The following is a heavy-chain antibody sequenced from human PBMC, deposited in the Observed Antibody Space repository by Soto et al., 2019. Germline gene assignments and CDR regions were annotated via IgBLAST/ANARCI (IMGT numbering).Heavy chain of an antibody. CDR1: GFTFSSYS. J-gene: IGHJ4*02. Sequence: EVQLVESGGGLVKPGGSLRLSCAASGFTFSSYSMNWVRQAPGKGLEWVSSISSSSSYIYYADSVKGRFTISRDNAKNSLYLQMNSLRAEDTAVYYCARVRVGSSWIDYWGQGTLVTVSS. D-gene: IGHD6-13*01. CDR2: ISSSSSYI. V-gene: IGHV3-21*01. CDR3: ARVRVGSSWIDY.